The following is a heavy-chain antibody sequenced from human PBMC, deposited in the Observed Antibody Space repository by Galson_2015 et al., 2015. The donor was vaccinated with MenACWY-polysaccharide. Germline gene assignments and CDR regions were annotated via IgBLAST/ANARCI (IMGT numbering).Heavy chain of an antibody. CDR3: AQSWVDYVTELFEY. J-gene: IGHJ4*02. D-gene: IGHD4-17*01. CDR2: INSAASRT. Sequence: SLRLSCAASGFTFSSYWMHWVRHVPGKGLVWVSRINSAASRTDYADSVKGRFTISRDNAKNTLYLHMNSLRGEDTALYYCAQSWVDYVTELFEYWGQGTLVTVSS. V-gene: IGHV3-74*01. CDR1: GFTFSSYW.